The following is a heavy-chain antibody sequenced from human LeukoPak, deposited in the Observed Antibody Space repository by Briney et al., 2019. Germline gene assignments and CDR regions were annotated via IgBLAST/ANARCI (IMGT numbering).Heavy chain of an antibody. V-gene: IGHV3-7*03. CDR3: AKDRTVERRDAFDY. CDR1: GFTFSSYW. D-gene: IGHD1-1*01. J-gene: IGHJ4*02. Sequence: GGSLRLSCAASGFTFSSYWMSWVRQAPGKGLEWVANIKQDGSEKYYVDSVKGRFTISRDNAKNSLYLQMNSLRAEDTAVYYCAKDRTVERRDAFDYWGQGTLVTVSS. CDR2: IKQDGSEK.